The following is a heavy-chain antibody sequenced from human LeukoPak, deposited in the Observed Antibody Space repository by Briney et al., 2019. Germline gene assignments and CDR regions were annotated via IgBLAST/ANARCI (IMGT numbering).Heavy chain of an antibody. D-gene: IGHD1-26*01. Sequence: GESLKISCKGSGYRFNAYWIAWVRQMPGKGLEWMGRIDPSDSYNNYTPSFQGHVTISADKSISTAYLQWSSLKASDTAMYYCAREYGEWELLRAFDIWGQGTMVTVSS. J-gene: IGHJ3*02. V-gene: IGHV5-10-1*01. CDR2: IDPSDSYN. CDR3: AREYGEWELLRAFDI. CDR1: GYRFNAYW.